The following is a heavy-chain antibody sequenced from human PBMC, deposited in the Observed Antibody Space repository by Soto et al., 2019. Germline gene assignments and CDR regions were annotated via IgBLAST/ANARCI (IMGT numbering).Heavy chain of an antibody. Sequence: SETLSLTCTVSGGSISSSSYYWGWIRQPPGKGLEWIGYIYYSGSTYYNPSLKSRVTISVDTSKNQFSLKLSSVTAADTAVYYCARGARLGSGSYSVWFDPWGQGTLVTVSS. V-gene: IGHV4-31*03. J-gene: IGHJ5*02. CDR2: IYYSGST. D-gene: IGHD3-10*01. CDR1: GGSISSSSYY. CDR3: ARGARLGSGSYSVWFDP.